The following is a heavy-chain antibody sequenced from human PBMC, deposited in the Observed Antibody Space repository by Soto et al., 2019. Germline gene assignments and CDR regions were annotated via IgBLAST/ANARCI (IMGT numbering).Heavy chain of an antibody. V-gene: IGHV4-59*01. CDR2: VYYTGST. J-gene: IGHJ4*02. CDR1: GGSISCSY. CDR3: ARSVAVPGAHIDY. Sequence: SETLSLTCSVSGGSISCSYWSWIRQSPGKGLEWLGYVYYTGSTNYSPSLRSRVSISVDTSKNEFSLRLSSVTAADTAVYFCARSVAVPGAHIDYWGQGTQVTVPS. D-gene: IGHD6-19*01.